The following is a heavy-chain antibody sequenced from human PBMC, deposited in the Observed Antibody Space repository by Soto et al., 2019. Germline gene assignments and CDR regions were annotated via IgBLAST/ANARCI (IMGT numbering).Heavy chain of an antibody. CDR3: AKGDVVVVVPAAAAGGRFDP. D-gene: IGHD2-2*01. J-gene: IGHJ5*02. CDR2: ISGSGGST. Sequence: GGSLRLSCAASGFTFSSYAMSWVRQAPGKGLEWVSAISGSGGSTYYADSVKGRFTISRDNSKNTLYLQMNSLRAEDTAVYYCAKGDVVVVVPAAAAGGRFDPWGQGTLVTVSS. V-gene: IGHV3-23*01. CDR1: GFTFSSYA.